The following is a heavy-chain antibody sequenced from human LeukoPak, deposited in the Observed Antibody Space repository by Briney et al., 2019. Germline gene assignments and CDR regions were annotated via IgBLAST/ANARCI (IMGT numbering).Heavy chain of an antibody. CDR1: GFTFSSYA. V-gene: IGHV3-30-3*01. J-gene: IGHJ6*02. CDR3: ARDFRASYYYGLDV. Sequence: GGSLRLSCAASGFTFSSYAMHWVRQAPGRGLEWVAVISYDGSNKYYADSVKGRFTISRDNSKNTLYLQMNSLRAEDTAVYYCARDFRASYYYGLDVWGQGTTVTVSS. CDR2: ISYDGSNK.